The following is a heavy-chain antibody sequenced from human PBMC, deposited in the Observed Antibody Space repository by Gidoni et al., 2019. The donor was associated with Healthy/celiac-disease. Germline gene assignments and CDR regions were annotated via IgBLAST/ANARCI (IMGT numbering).Heavy chain of an antibody. CDR1: GFTFSSYA. CDR3: AKMEGVGYSSSWYNSIYFFAQTLGY. J-gene: IGHJ4*02. Sequence: EVQLLESGGGLVQPGGSLRLSCAASGFTFSSYAMSWVRQAPGKGLEWVSAISGSGGSTYYAESVKGRFTISRDNSKNTLYLQMNSLRAEDTAVYYCAKMEGVGYSSSWYNSIYFFAQTLGYWGQGTLVTVSS. V-gene: IGHV3-23*01. CDR2: ISGSGGST. D-gene: IGHD6-13*01.